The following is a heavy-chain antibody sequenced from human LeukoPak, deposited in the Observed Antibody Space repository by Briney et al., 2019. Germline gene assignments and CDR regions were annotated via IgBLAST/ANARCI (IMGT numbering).Heavy chain of an antibody. D-gene: IGHD6-19*01. CDR2: IYYTGST. V-gene: IGHV4-59*08. J-gene: IGHJ4*02. Sequence: SETLSLTCTVSGGSISSYHWSWTRQPPGKGLEWIAYIYYTGSTNYNPSLKSRVTISVDTSKYQFSLKLSSVTAADTAVYYCASQSGSSGWYAYWGQGTLVTVSS. CDR3: ASQSGSSGWYAY. CDR1: GGSISSYH.